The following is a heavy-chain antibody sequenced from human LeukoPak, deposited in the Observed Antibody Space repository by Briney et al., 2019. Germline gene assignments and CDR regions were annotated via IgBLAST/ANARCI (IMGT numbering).Heavy chain of an antibody. V-gene: IGHV3-30*04. Sequence: GGSLRLSCAASGFTFSSYARHWVRQAPGKGLEWVAVISYDGSNKYYADSVKGRFTISRDNSKNTLYLQMNSLRAEDTAVYYCAREHPGGIAVAAYFDYWGQGTLVTVSS. D-gene: IGHD6-19*01. CDR2: ISYDGSNK. J-gene: IGHJ4*02. CDR3: AREHPGGIAVAAYFDY. CDR1: GFTFSSYA.